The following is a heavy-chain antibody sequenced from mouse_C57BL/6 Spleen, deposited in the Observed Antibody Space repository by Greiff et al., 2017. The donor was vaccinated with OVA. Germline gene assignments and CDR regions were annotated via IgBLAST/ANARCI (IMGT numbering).Heavy chain of an antibody. V-gene: IGHV1-81*01. CDR2: IYPRSGNT. CDR1: GYTFTSYG. Sequence: QVQLKESGAELARPGASVKLSCKASGYTFTSYGIRWVKQRTGQGLEWIGEIYPRSGNTYYNEKFKGKATLTADKSSSTAYMELRSLTSEDSAVYFCARSRITTVVAYYFDYWGQGTTLTVSS. D-gene: IGHD1-1*01. CDR3: ARSRITTVVAYYFDY. J-gene: IGHJ2*01.